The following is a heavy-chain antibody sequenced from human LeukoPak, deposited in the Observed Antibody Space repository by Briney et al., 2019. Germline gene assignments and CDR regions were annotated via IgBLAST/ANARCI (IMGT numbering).Heavy chain of an antibody. CDR2: ISSSSSYI. Sequence: GGSLRLSCAASGFTFSSYSMNWVRQAPGKGLEWVSSISSSSSYIYYADSVKGRFTISRDNAKNSLYLQMNSLRAEDTAVYYCARGGTDYYDSSGYYYEVPFDYWGQGTLVTVSS. J-gene: IGHJ4*02. CDR3: ARGGTDYYDSSGYYYEVPFDY. D-gene: IGHD3-22*01. CDR1: GFTFSSYS. V-gene: IGHV3-21*01.